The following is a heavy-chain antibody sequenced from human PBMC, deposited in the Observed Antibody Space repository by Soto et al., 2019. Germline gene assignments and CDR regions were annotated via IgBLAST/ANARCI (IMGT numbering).Heavy chain of an antibody. CDR3: ARHYSSGSRNWFDP. J-gene: IGHJ5*02. Sequence: AETLSITCSVSVCSINIISYFWGWVRHPPGKGLECIGSIYYSGSTYYNPSLRSRVTISVDTSKNQFSLKLSSVTAADTAVFYCARHYSSGSRNWFDPWGQGTLVTV. CDR1: VCSINIISYF. D-gene: IGHD6-19*01. CDR2: IYYSGST. V-gene: IGHV4-39*01.